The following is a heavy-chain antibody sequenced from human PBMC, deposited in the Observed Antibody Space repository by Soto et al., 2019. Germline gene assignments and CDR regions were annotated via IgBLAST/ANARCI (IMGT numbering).Heavy chain of an antibody. CDR1: GYSISTYW. CDR2: VKQDGSEE. D-gene: IGHD5-18*01. CDR3: AALDTAMVKIAGY. V-gene: IGHV3-7*01. J-gene: IGHJ4*02. Sequence: EVQLVESGGGLVQPGGSLRLSCAASGYSISTYWMSWVRQAPGKGLEWVANVKQDGSEEYYVDSVKGRFTISRDNAKNSLYLQMNSLRAEDTAVYDCAALDTAMVKIAGYWGQGTLVTVSS.